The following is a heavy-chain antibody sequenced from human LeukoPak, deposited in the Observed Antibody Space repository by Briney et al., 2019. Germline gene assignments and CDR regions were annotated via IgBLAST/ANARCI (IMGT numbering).Heavy chain of an antibody. V-gene: IGHV3-23*01. CDR1: GFTFSSYA. CDR3: AQYSIGWYSVYDY. Sequence: GGSLRLSCAASGFTFSSYAMSWVRQAPGEGLEWVSGISGSGGSTYYADSVKGRFTISRDNSKNTLYLRVSSLSAEETAVYYCAQYSIGWYSVYDYWGQGTLLTVSA. J-gene: IGHJ4*02. D-gene: IGHD6-19*01. CDR2: ISGSGGST.